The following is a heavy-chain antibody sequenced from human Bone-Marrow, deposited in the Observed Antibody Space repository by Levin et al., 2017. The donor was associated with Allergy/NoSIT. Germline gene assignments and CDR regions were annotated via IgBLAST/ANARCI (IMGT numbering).Heavy chain of an antibody. D-gene: IGHD2-21*02. J-gene: IGHJ2*01. CDR1: GYSISSGYY. CDR2: IYHSGTT. V-gene: IGHV4-38-2*01. Sequence: SETLSLTCSVSGYSISSGYYWGWIRQPPGKGLEWIGSIYHSGTTYYNPSLKSRVTISVDTSKNHFSLKLSSVTAADTAMSFCARSCAGNCFETYWYFDLWGRGALVTVSS. CDR3: ARSCAGNCFETYWYFDL.